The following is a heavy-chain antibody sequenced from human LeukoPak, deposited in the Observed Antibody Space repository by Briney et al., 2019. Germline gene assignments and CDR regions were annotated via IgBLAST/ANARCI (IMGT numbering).Heavy chain of an antibody. CDR1: GGSIITYY. D-gene: IGHD2-15*01. CDR2: IYSSGRT. CDR3: ARVRDNY. Sequence: SETLSLSCTVSGGSIITYYWSWIRQPAGKGLEWIGRIYSSGRTNYHPSLESRVTMSVDTSKNQFSLNLTSVTAADTAVYYCARVRDNYWGQGTLVTVSS. V-gene: IGHV4-4*07. J-gene: IGHJ4*02.